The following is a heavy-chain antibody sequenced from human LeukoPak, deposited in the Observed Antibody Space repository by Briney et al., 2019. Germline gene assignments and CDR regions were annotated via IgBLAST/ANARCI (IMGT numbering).Heavy chain of an antibody. D-gene: IGHD3-22*01. Sequence: PSETLSLTCTVSGGSISSYYWSWIRQPPGKGLEWIGYIYYSGSTNYNPSLKSRVTISVDTSKNQFSLKLSSVTAADTAVYYCARVRYYYDSSGLVDAFDIWGQGTMVTVSS. CDR3: ARVRYYYDSSGLVDAFDI. J-gene: IGHJ3*02. V-gene: IGHV4-59*01. CDR1: GGSISSYY. CDR2: IYYSGST.